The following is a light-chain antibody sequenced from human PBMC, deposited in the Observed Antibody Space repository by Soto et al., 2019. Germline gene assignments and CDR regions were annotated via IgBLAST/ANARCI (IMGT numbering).Light chain of an antibody. CDR1: QSVTNNY. Sequence: EIVLTQSPGTLSLSPGERATLSCRASQSVTNNYLAWYQQKPGQAPRLLIYAASSRATGIPDRFSGSGSGTDFTLTISRLEPEDFAVYYCQQYVAPPPYTFGQGTKLEIK. CDR2: AAS. CDR3: QQYVAPPPYT. J-gene: IGKJ2*01. V-gene: IGKV3-20*01.